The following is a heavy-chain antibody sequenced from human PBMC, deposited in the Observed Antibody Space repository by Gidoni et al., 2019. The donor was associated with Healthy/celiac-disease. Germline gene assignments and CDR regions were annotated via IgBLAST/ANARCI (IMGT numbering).Heavy chain of an antibody. Sequence: QVTLRESGPALVKPTQTLTLPSTFSAFSLSTSGMCVSWIRQPPGKALEWLARIDWDDDKYYSTSLKTRLTISKDTSKNQVVLTMTNMDPVDTATYYCARISVTAAAGVDYWGQGTLVTVSS. J-gene: IGHJ4*02. D-gene: IGHD6-13*01. V-gene: IGHV2-70*15. CDR2: IDWDDDK. CDR3: ARISVTAAAGVDY. CDR1: AFSLSTSGMC.